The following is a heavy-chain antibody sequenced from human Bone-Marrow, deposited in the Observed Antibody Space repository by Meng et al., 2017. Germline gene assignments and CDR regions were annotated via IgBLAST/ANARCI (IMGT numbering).Heavy chain of an antibody. CDR1: GYTFTGYY. Sequence: ASVKVSCKASGYTFTGYYMHWVRQAPGQGLEWMGWINPNSGGTNYAQKFQGRVTMTRDTSISTAYMELSRLRSDDTAVYYCAALAYCGSDRYSDYYYGMDVWGQGTTVTVSS. V-gene: IGHV1-2*02. CDR2: INPNSGGT. J-gene: IGHJ6*02. CDR3: AALAYCGSDRYSDYYYGMDV. D-gene: IGHD2-21*02.